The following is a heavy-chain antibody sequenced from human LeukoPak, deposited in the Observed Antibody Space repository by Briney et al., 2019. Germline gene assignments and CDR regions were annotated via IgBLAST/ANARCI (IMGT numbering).Heavy chain of an antibody. V-gene: IGHV1-18*01. CDR3: ARDFVSVVVAATTFDY. D-gene: IGHD2-15*01. CDR1: GYTFTSYG. Sequence: ASVKVSCKASGYTFTSYGISWVRQAPGQGLEWMGWISAYNGNTNYAQKLQGRVTMTTDTSTSTAYMELRSLRSDDTAVYYCARDFVSVVVAATTFDYWGQGTLVTVSS. J-gene: IGHJ4*02. CDR2: ISAYNGNT.